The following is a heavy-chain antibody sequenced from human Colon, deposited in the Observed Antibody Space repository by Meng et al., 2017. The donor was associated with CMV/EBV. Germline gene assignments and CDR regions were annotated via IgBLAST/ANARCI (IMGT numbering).Heavy chain of an antibody. J-gene: IGHJ6*02. CDR3: AGKGWFNYYYYGMDV. CDR2: ISSSGSTI. V-gene: IGHV3-11*04. Sequence: GESLKISCAASGFTFSDYYMSWIRQAPGKGLEWVSYISSSGSTIYYADSVKGRFTISRDNAKNSLYLQLNGLRAEDTAVYYCAGKGWFNYYYYGMDVWGQGTTVTVSS. CDR1: GFTFSDYY. D-gene: IGHD3-10*01.